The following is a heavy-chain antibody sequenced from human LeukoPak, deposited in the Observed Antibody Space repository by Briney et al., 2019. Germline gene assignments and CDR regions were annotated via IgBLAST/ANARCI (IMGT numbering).Heavy chain of an antibody. CDR1: GFTFSSYW. CDR3: ARDPADYYYDSSGYPDY. V-gene: IGHV3-7*01. J-gene: IGHJ4*02. Sequence: GGSLRLSCAASGFTFSSYWMSWVRQAPGKGLEWVANIKQDGSEKYYVDSVKGRFTISRDNAKNSLYLQMNSLRAEDTAVYYCARDPADYYYDSSGYPDYWGQGTLVTVSS. CDR2: IKQDGSEK. D-gene: IGHD3-22*01.